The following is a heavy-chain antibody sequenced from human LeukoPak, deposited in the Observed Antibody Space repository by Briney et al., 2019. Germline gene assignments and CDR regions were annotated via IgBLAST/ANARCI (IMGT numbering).Heavy chain of an antibody. CDR3: ARDPNYSSSWYVSYYYYYMDV. CDR2: IRYDGADK. CDR1: GFTFRTFG. J-gene: IGHJ6*03. D-gene: IGHD6-13*01. V-gene: IGHV3-30*02. Sequence: GGSLRLSCAASGFTFRTFGMHWVRQAPGKGLEWVAFIRYDGADKFYADSVKGRFTISRDNSKNTAYLQMNSLRAEDTAVYYCARDPNYSSSWYVSYYYYYMDVWGKGTTVTVSS.